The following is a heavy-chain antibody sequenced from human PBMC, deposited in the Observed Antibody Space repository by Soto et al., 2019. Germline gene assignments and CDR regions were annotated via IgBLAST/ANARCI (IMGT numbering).Heavy chain of an antibody. D-gene: IGHD3-3*01. J-gene: IGHJ5*02. CDR1: GGTFSSYA. Sequence: SVKVSCKASGGTFSSYAISWVRQAPGQGLEWMGGIIPIFGTANYAQKFQGRVTITADESTSTAYMELSSLRSEDTAVYYCAGTPTLEWLYSWFDPWGQGTLVTVSS. V-gene: IGHV1-69*13. CDR2: IIPIFGTA. CDR3: AGTPTLEWLYSWFDP.